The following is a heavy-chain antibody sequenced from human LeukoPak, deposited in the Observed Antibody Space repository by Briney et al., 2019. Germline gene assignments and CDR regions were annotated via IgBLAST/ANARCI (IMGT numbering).Heavy chain of an antibody. J-gene: IGHJ3*02. CDR1: GGSVSDYY. CDR3: ARGPDDAFDI. V-gene: IGHV4-39*07. CDR2: IYYSGST. Sequence: SETLSVTCTITGGSVSDYYWGWIRQLPRLGLEWIGSIYYSGSTYYNPSLKSRVTMSVDTSKNQFSLKLSSVTAADTAVYYCARGPDDAFDIWGQGTMVTVSS.